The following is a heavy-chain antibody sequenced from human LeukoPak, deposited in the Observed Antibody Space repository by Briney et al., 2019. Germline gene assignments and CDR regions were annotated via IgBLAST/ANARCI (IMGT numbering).Heavy chain of an antibody. CDR1: GFTFKKYD. D-gene: IGHD2-2*02. V-gene: IGHV3-48*03. CDR2: ISSSGSTI. CDR3: ARDRGYCSSTSCYTFDY. J-gene: IGHJ4*02. Sequence: GGSLRLSCAASGFTFKKYDVTWVRQAPGKGLEWVSYISSSGSTIYYADSVKGRFTISRDNAKNSLYLQMNSLRAEDTAVYYCARDRGYCSSTSCYTFDYWGQGTLVTVSS.